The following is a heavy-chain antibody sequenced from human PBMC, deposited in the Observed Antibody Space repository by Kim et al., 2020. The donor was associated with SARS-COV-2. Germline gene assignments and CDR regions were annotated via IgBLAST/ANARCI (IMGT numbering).Heavy chain of an antibody. CDR1: GFTFSSYS. J-gene: IGHJ5*02. CDR3: ASLDYDYVWGRINWFDP. CDR2: ISSSSTI. V-gene: IGHV3-48*02. Sequence: GGSLRLSCAASGFTFSSYSMNWVRQAPGKGLEWVSYISSSSTIYYADSVKGRFTISRDNAKNSLYLQMNSLRDEDTAVYYCASLDYDYVWGRINWFDPWGQGTLVTVSS. D-gene: IGHD3-16*01.